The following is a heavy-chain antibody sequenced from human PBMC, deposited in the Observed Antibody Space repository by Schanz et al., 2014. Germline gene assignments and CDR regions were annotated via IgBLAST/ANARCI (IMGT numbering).Heavy chain of an antibody. D-gene: IGHD6-19*01. Sequence: QVQLVESGGGVVQPGRSLRLSCAASGFTFSNHGMHWVRQSPGKGLEWVALIWYDGSNEYYADSVKGRFTISRDNPKKTLYLQMNSLRAEDTAVYYCARDHQWLARYYMDVWGPGTSVTVSS. CDR1: GFTFSNHG. CDR2: IWYDGSNE. V-gene: IGHV3-33*01. J-gene: IGHJ6*03. CDR3: ARDHQWLARYYMDV.